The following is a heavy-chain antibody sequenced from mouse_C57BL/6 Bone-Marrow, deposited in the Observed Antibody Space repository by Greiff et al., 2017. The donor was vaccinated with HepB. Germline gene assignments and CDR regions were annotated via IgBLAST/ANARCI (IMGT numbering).Heavy chain of an antibody. CDR3: LRSYAMEY. D-gene: IGHD1-1*01. Sequence: VQLQQSGPELVKPGASVKIPCKASGYTFTDYNMDWVKQSHGKSLEWIGDINPNNGGTIYNQKFKGKATLTVDKSSSTAYMELRSLTSEDTAVYYCLRSYAMEYWGQGTSVTVSS. V-gene: IGHV1-18*01. J-gene: IGHJ4*01. CDR1: GYTFTDYN. CDR2: INPNNGGT.